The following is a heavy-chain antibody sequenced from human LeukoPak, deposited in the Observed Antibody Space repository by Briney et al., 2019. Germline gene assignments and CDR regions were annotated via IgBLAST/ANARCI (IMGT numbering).Heavy chain of an antibody. V-gene: IGHV3-53*05. CDR3: AKDSGSRDTPFDI. J-gene: IGHJ3*02. CDR2: IYSGGST. D-gene: IGHD6-25*01. Sequence: PGGSLRLSCAASGFTVSSNYMSWVRQAPGKGLEWVSVIYSGGSTYYADSVKGRFTISRDNSKNTLYLQMNSLRAEDTALYYCAKDSGSRDTPFDIWGQGTMVTVSS. CDR1: GFTVSSNY.